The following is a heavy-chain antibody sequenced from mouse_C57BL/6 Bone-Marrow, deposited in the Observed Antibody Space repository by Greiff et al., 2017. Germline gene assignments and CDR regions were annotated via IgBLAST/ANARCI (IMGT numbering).Heavy chain of an antibody. CDR1: GYTFTSYW. CDR2: IYPGSGST. CDR3: ARGGLRREYYFDY. Sequence: QVQLKQSGAELVKPGASVKMSCKASGYTFTSYWITWVKQRPGQGLEWIGDIYPGSGSTNYNEKFKSKATLTVDTSSSTAYMQLSSLTSEDSAVYYCARGGLRREYYFDYWGQGTTLTVSS. V-gene: IGHV1-55*01. D-gene: IGHD2-4*01. J-gene: IGHJ2*01.